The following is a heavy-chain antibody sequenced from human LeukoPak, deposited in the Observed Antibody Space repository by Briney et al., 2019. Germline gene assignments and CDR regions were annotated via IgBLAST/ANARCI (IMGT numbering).Heavy chain of an antibody. CDR3: AKEIVRYHAFDI. V-gene: IGHV3-9*01. Sequence: GGSLRLSCAASGFSFDDYAMHWVRQAPGKGLEWVSGISWNSGSIGYADSVEGRFTISRDNAKNSLYLQMNSLRAEDTALYYCAKEIVRYHAFDIWGQGTMVTVSS. D-gene: IGHD3-9*01. CDR2: ISWNSGSI. J-gene: IGHJ3*02. CDR1: GFSFDDYA.